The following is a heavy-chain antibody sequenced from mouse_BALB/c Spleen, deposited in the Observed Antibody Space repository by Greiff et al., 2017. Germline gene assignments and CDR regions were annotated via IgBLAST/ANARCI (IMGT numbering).Heavy chain of an antibody. CDR3: ARSGMITTRGYYFDY. V-gene: IGHV5-17*02. J-gene: IGHJ2*01. Sequence: EVKLVESGGGLVQPGGSRKLSCAASGFTFSSFGMHWVRQAPEKGLEWVAYISSGSSTIYYADTVKGRFTISRDNPKNTLFLQMTSLRSEDTAMYYCARSGMITTRGYYFDYWGQGTTLTVSS. D-gene: IGHD2-4*01. CDR2: ISSGSSTI. CDR1: GFTFSSFG.